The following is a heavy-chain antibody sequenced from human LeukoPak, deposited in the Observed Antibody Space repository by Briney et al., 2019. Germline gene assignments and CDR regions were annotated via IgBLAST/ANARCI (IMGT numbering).Heavy chain of an antibody. CDR2: INSDGSNT. V-gene: IGHV3-74*01. CDR1: GFTFSSKW. J-gene: IGHJ4*02. D-gene: IGHD2-2*01. CDR3: ARGGCSSTSCLDY. Sequence: GGSLRLSCAASGFTFSSKWMHWVRQSPGKGLVWVSHINSDGSNTNYADSVKGRFTISRDNAKNTLYLQLNSLRAEGTAVYYCARGGCSSTSCLDYWGQGTLVTVSS.